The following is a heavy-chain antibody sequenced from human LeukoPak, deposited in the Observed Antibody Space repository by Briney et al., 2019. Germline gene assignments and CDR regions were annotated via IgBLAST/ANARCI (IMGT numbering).Heavy chain of an antibody. CDR1: GYSISSGYY. D-gene: IGHD2-15*01. CDR3: ASGGIGYCSGGSCYNWFDP. V-gene: IGHV4-38-2*02. CDR2: IYHSGST. Sequence: SETLSLTCTVSGYSISSGYYWGWIRRPPGKGLEWIGSIYHSGSTYYNPSLKSRVTISVDTSKNQFSLKLSSVTAADTAVYYCASGGIGYCSGGSCYNWFDPWGQGTLVTVSS. J-gene: IGHJ5*02.